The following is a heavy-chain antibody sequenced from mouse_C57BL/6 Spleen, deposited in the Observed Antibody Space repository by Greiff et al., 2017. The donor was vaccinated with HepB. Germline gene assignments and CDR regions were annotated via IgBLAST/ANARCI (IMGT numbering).Heavy chain of an antibody. CDR1: GFTFSDAW. CDR2: IRNKANNHAT. V-gene: IGHV6-6*01. J-gene: IGHJ1*03. Sequence: EVKLVESGGGLVQPGGSMKLSCAASGFTFSDAWMDWVRQSPEKGLEWVAEIRNKANNHATYYAESVKGRFTISRDDSKSSVYLQMNGLRAEDTGIYYCTRPGNYWYFDVWGTGTTVTVSS. CDR3: TRPGNYWYFDV. D-gene: IGHD2-1*01.